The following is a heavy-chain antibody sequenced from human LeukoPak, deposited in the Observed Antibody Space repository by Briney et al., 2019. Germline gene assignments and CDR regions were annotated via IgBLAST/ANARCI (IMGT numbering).Heavy chain of an antibody. J-gene: IGHJ4*02. CDR3: ARMNYISSGWGAPFDY. Sequence: GGSLRLSCTASGFTFSGYSLNWFRRAPGRGREGIQYIRSSGSTIYYAGSMKGRFTISRDNAKNSLYLQMNSLRAEDTAVYYCARMNYISSGWGAPFDYWGQGTLVTVSS. V-gene: IGHV3-48*04. D-gene: IGHD1-7*01. CDR2: IRSSGSTI. CDR1: GFTFSGYS.